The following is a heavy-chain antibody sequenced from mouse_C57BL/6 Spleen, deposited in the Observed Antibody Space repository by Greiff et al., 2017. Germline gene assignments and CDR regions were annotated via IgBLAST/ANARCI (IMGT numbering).Heavy chain of an antibody. J-gene: IGHJ1*03. CDR2: INPNNGGT. V-gene: IGHV1-18*01. CDR3: ARGGGYGNYGYFDV. D-gene: IGHD2-10*02. CDR1: GYTFTDYN. Sequence: VQLKQSGPELVKPGASVKIPCKASGYTFTDYNMDWVKQSHGKSLEWIGDINPNNGGTIYNQKFKGKATLTVDKSSSTAYMELRSLTSEDAAVYYCARGGGYGNYGYFDVWGTGTTVTVSS.